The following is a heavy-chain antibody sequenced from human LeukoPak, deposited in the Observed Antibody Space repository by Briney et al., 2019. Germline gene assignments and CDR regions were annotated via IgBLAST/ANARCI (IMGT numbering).Heavy chain of an antibody. CDR2: IYDSGST. CDR1: GGSINSYY. J-gene: IGHJ4*02. CDR3: ARGRVEMATIDFDY. V-gene: IGHV4-59*01. D-gene: IGHD5-24*01. Sequence: SETLSLTCTVSGGSINSYYWSWIRQPPGKGLEWIGYIYDSGSTNYNPSLKSRVTISVDTSKNQFSLKLSSVTAADTAVYYCARGRVEMATIDFDYWGQGTLVTVSS.